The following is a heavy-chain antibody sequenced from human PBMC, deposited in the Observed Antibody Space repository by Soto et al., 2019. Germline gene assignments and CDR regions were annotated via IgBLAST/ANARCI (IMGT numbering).Heavy chain of an antibody. CDR1: GFTFSSYG. J-gene: IGHJ4*02. V-gene: IGHV3-33*01. Sequence: GGSLRLSCAASGFTFSSYGMHWVRQAPGKGLEWVAVIWYDGSNKYYADSVKGRFTISRDNSKNTLYLQMNSLRAEDTAVYYCERDSSVGATDYWGQGTLVTISS. D-gene: IGHD1-26*01. CDR2: IWYDGSNK. CDR3: ERDSSVGATDY.